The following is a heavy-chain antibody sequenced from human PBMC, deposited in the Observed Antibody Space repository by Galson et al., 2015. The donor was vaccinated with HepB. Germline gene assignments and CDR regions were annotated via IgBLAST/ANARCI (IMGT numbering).Heavy chain of an antibody. CDR3: ARGHRISTQSHNYYQYDMDV. CDR1: GLTFDDYT. J-gene: IGHJ6*02. V-gene: IGHV3-43*01. CDR2: INAQGGAQGGAT. Sequence: SLRLSCAASGLTFDDYTMQWVRQAPGRGLEWVCLINAQGGAQGGATFYGDSVKGRFTISRDNSKKTLHLQMNSLRTDDTAIYFCARGHRISTQSHNYYQYDMDVWGQGTTVTVSS.